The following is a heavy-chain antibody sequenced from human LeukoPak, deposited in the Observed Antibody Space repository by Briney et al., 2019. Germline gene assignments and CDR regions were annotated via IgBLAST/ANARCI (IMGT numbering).Heavy chain of an antibody. Sequence: SETLSLTCTVSGGSISSYYWSWIRQPPGKGLEWIGYIYYTGSTNYNPSLKSRVTISMDTSKNQFSLKLSSVTAADTAVYYCATSRRSEGVEYWGQGTLVTVSS. CDR2: IYYTGST. J-gene: IGHJ4*02. D-gene: IGHD3-16*01. CDR3: ATSRRSEGVEY. CDR1: GGSISSYY. V-gene: IGHV4-59*08.